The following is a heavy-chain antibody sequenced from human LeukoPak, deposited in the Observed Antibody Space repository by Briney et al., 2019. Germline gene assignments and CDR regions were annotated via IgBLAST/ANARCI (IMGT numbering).Heavy chain of an antibody. V-gene: IGHV3-66*01. Sequence: GGSLRLSCAASGFTFSSYAMSWVRQAPGKGLEWVSVIYSGGSTYYADSVKGRFTISRDNSKNTLYLQMNSLRAEDTAVYYCARAPLRFGEKHDAFDIWGQGTMVTVSS. CDR3: ARAPLRFGEKHDAFDI. D-gene: IGHD3-10*01. J-gene: IGHJ3*02. CDR1: GFTFSSYA. CDR2: IYSGGST.